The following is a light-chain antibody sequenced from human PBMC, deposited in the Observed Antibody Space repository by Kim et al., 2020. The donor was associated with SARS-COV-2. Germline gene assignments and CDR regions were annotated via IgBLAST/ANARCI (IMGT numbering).Light chain of an antibody. CDR3: QQYNISPWT. J-gene: IGKJ1*01. CDR2: GSS. CDR1: QSIGSSY. Sequence: TVLTQSPATLSLSPGDRATLSCRASQSIGSSYLAWYQKKPGQAPRLLIHGSSNRASGVPDRFEGTGSGTDFTLTVSRLEPEDFAVYCCQQYNISPWTFGQGTRVDIK. V-gene: IGKV3-20*01.